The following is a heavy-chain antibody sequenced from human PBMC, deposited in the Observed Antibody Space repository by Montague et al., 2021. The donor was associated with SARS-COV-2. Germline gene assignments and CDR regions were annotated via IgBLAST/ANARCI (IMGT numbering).Heavy chain of an antibody. CDR3: ARGCLSYFGAGSHCYGMDV. CDR1: GTSITSYY. J-gene: IGHJ6*02. Sequence: ETLSLTCSVSGTSITSYYWSWIRQPPGKGLEWIGYISDSGSTNYSPSLKSRVTMSVDTSKNQMSLKLTSVTAADTAVYYCARGCLSYFGAGSHCYGMDVWGQGTTVTVSS. V-gene: IGHV4-59*01. CDR2: ISDSGST. D-gene: IGHD3-10*01.